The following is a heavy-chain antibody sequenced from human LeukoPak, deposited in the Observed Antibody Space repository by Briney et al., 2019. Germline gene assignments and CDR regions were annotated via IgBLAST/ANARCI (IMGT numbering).Heavy chain of an antibody. CDR1: GFTFSNSA. CDR3: TTALGATFFDY. Sequence: PGGSLRLSCAASGFTFSNSAMSWVRQAPGKGLEWVGRIQSKTDGGTTDYAAPVKGRFTISRDDSKNTLYLQMNSLKTEDTAVYYCTTALGATFFDYWGQGTLVTVSS. J-gene: IGHJ4*02. CDR2: IQSKTDGGTT. V-gene: IGHV3-15*01. D-gene: IGHD1-26*01.